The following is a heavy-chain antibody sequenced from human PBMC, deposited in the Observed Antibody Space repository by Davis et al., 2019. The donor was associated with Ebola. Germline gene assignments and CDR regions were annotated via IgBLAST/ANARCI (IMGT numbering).Heavy chain of an antibody. CDR2: IIPILGRT. CDR1: GGTFNSHV. V-gene: IGHV1-69*04. CDR3: ATPGEAYNSGNYYYAMDF. J-gene: IGHJ6*02. Sequence: AASVKVSCKASGGTFNSHVINWVRQAPGQGLEWMGRIIPILGRTNYAQKFQGRVTITADTSTSTVYMELSSLRSEDTAMYYCATPGEAYNSGNYYYAMDFWGQGTTLTVSS. D-gene: IGHD3-10*01.